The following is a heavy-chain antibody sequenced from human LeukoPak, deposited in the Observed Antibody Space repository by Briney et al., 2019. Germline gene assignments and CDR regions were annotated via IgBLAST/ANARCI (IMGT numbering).Heavy chain of an antibody. V-gene: IGHV4-39*01. D-gene: IGHD2/OR15-2a*01. Sequence: PSETLSPTCTVSGGSISTSAFYWGWIRQPPGKGLEWIRSIYDSGNEFYNPSLKSRVTISADTSKNQFSLKLNSVTAADTAMYYCARQISDYYYYYMDVWGEGITVTVSS. CDR3: ARQISDYYYYYMDV. CDR2: IYDSGNE. J-gene: IGHJ6*03. CDR1: GGSISTSAFY.